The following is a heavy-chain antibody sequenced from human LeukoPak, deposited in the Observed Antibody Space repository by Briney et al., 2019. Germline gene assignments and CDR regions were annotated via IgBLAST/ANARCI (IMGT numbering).Heavy chain of an antibody. D-gene: IGHD2-21*02. J-gene: IGHJ5*02. CDR2: IIPIFGTA. CDR3: ARGGYGVVVTAAWGFDP. V-gene: IGHV1-69*13. CDR1: GYTFTSYY. Sequence: SVKVSCKASGYTFTSYYMHWVRQAPGQGLEWMGGIIPIFGTANYAQKFQGRVTITADESTSTAYMELSSLRSEDTAVYYCARGGYGVVVTAAWGFDPWGQGTLVTVSS.